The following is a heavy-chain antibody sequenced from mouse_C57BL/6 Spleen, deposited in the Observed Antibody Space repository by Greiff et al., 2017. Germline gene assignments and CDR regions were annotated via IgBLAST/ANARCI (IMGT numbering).Heavy chain of an antibody. CDR3: AREGLYYGSSYSYWYFDV. Sequence: VQLKQSGPELVKPGASVKMSCKASGYTFTDYNMHWVKQSHGKSLEWIGYINPNNGGTSYNQKFKGKATLTVNKSSSTAYMELRSLTSEDSAVYYCAREGLYYGSSYSYWYFDVWGTGTTVTVSS. D-gene: IGHD1-1*01. CDR1: GYTFTDYN. J-gene: IGHJ1*03. V-gene: IGHV1-22*01. CDR2: INPNNGGT.